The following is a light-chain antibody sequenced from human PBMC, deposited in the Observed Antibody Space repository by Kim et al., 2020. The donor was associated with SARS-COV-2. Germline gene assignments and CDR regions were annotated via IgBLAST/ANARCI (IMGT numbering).Light chain of an antibody. J-gene: IGKJ4*01. CDR1: QSVSRNS. Sequence: SPGERATLSCRASQSVSRNSFAWYQHKPGQAPMLLSYRASSRATGIPDRFGGSGSGTDFTLTITRLESEDFAMYYCQQSGSSPPTFGGGTKVDIK. V-gene: IGKV3-20*01. CDR3: QQSGSSPPT. CDR2: RAS.